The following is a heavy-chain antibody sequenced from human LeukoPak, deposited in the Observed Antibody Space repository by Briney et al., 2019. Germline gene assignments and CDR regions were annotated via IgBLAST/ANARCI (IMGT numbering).Heavy chain of an antibody. CDR2: ISGSGGST. V-gene: IGHV3-23*01. Sequence: QPGGSLRLSCAASGFTFSSYAMSWVRQAPGKGLEWVSAISGSGGSTYYADSVKGRFTISRDNSKNTLYLQMNSLRAEDTAVYYCAKFLPTHIVVANYYVDYWGQGTLVTVSS. J-gene: IGHJ4*02. CDR1: GFTFSSYA. CDR3: AKFLPTHIVVANYYVDY. D-gene: IGHD2-21*01.